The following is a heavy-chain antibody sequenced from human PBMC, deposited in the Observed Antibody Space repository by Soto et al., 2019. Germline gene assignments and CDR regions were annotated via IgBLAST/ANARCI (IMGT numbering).Heavy chain of an antibody. CDR1: GFTLSSYA. V-gene: IGHV3-23*01. D-gene: IGHD3-10*01. CDR3: AKVDRGSVARPTRLDP. CDR2: TTGGAGLT. Sequence: EVQLLESGGGLVQPGGSLRLSCTASGFTLSSYAINWVRRAPGKGLEWVSATTGGAGLTYYADSVKGRFSFSSDSPGNTLYLQLNSLRPEDTAVYYCAKVDRGSVARPTRLDPWGQGTMVTVSS. J-gene: IGHJ5*02.